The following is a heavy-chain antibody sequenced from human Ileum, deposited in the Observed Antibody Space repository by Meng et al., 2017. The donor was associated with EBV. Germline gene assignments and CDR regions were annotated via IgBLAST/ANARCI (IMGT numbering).Heavy chain of an antibody. CDR1: GGSFSTHT. Sequence: VQLVHSGAEVKKAGCSVKVACKTSGGSFSTHTFSWVRQAPGQGLEWTGGLIAVFDKTKAAPRFQDRVTFTADESTSTAYMELSSLTFDDTAVYFCARGRRNEPLFNYWGQGTLVTVSS. CDR3: ARGRRNEPLFNY. CDR2: LIAVFDKT. V-gene: IGHV1-69*13. J-gene: IGHJ4*02. D-gene: IGHD1-14*01.